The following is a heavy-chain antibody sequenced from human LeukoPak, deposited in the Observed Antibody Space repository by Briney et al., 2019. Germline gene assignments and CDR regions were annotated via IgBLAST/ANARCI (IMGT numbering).Heavy chain of an antibody. V-gene: IGHV3-23*01. CDR1: GFTFRNYA. Sequence: GGSLRLSCAASGFTFRNYAMTWVRQAPGKGLEWVSTINGGGTRTYYADSVKGRFTISRDNSKNTLYLQMNSLRVEDTAVYYCAKSMSGLNDYWGQGTLVSVSS. CDR3: AKSMSGLNDY. J-gene: IGHJ4*02. CDR2: INGGGTRT. D-gene: IGHD3-3*01.